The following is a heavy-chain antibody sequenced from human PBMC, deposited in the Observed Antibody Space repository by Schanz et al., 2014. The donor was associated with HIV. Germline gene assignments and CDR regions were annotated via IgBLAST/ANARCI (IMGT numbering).Heavy chain of an antibody. V-gene: IGHV3-33*08. Sequence: QVHLVESGGGLVQPGRSLRLSCAVSGFTFDDYAMHWVRQAPGKGLEWAAVIWYDGSYKYYADSVKGRFTISRDNPKNTLYLQMNSLRAEDTAIYYCARSPDWAGTDAFDIWGQGTMVTVSS. J-gene: IGHJ3*02. D-gene: IGHD6-19*01. CDR2: IWYDGSYK. CDR3: ARSPDWAGTDAFDI. CDR1: GFTFDDYA.